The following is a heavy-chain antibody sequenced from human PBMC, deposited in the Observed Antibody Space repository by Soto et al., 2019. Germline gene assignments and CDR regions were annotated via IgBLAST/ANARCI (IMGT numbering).Heavy chain of an antibody. CDR3: ARRTGSSTYYFDY. CDR1: GGSISSSVYY. Sequence: SETLSLTCTVSGGSISSSVYYWGWIRQPPGRGLEWIGIIDYSGATYYNPSLKSRLTMSVDTSKNHFSLNLNSMTAADTAVYYCARRTGSSTYYFDYWGQGTLVTVS. D-gene: IGHD6-6*01. J-gene: IGHJ4*02. CDR2: IDYSGAT. V-gene: IGHV4-39*02.